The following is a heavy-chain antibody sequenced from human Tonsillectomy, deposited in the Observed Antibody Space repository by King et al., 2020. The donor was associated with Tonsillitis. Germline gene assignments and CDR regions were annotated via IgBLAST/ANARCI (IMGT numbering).Heavy chain of an antibody. D-gene: IGHD4-17*01. V-gene: IGHV3-74*01. J-gene: IGHJ3*02. CDR2: INSDGSST. Sequence: VQLVESXGGLVQPGGSLRLSCAASGFTFSSYWMHWVRQAPGKGLVWVSRINSDGSSTSYADSVKGRFTISRDNAKNTLYLQMNSLRAEDTAVYYCAXXLYXXYPHWXIWGXGTMFTVSS. CDR1: GFTFSSYW. CDR3: AXXLYXXYPHWXI.